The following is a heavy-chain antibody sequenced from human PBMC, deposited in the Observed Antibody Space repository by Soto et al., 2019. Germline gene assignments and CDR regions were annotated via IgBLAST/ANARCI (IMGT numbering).Heavy chain of an antibody. V-gene: IGHV3-74*01. J-gene: IGHJ4*02. CDR1: GFTFSSYW. D-gene: IGHD6-19*01. CDR2: INSDGSST. Sequence: EVQLVESGGGLVQPGGSLRLSCAASGFTFSSYWMHWVRQAPGKGLVWVSRINSDGSSTSYADSVKGRFIISRDNAKNTLYLQMTSLRAEDSAVYYWAVAVAGPTAIGYWGQGTLVTVSS. CDR3: AVAVAGPTAIGY.